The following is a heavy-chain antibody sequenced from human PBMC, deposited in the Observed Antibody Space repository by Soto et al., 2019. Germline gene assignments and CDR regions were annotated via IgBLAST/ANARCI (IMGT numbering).Heavy chain of an antibody. CDR3: ARRSYCSSSSCDKFFDN. CDR1: GFSFSNYG. D-gene: IGHD2-2*02. Sequence: AGGSLRLSSAASGFSFSNYGMSWVRQAPGKGLEWVSAISESGGSTYYAGSVKGRFTLSGDNSKNTLYLQLNSLRPDDTAVYYCARRSYCSSSSCDKFFDNWGQGTLVTVS. CDR2: ISESGGST. V-gene: IGHV3-23*01. J-gene: IGHJ4*02.